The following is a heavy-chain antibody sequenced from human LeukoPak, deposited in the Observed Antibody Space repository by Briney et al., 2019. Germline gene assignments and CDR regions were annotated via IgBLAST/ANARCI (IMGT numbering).Heavy chain of an antibody. CDR3: ARDANYDFWSGYNGWFDP. Sequence: ASVKVSCKASGYTFTSYYMHWVRQAPGQGLEWMGIINPSGGSTSYAQKFQGRVTMTRDMSTSTVYMELSSLRSEDTAVYYCARDANYDFWSGYNGWFDPWGQGTLVTVSS. CDR2: INPSGGST. D-gene: IGHD3-3*01. V-gene: IGHV1-46*01. J-gene: IGHJ5*02. CDR1: GYTFTSYY.